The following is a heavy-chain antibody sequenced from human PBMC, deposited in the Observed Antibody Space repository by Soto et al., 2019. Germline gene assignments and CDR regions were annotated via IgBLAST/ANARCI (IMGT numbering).Heavy chain of an antibody. Sequence: QVQLQESGPGLVKPSQTLSLTCIVSGDSISRGGYFWTWIRQHPGKGLEWIGYIYDSGSAFYNPSLQSRVTMSVDTSKNQFSLNLRSVTAADTAVVSCARGILRPNHYMDVWGKGTAVDVSS. J-gene: IGHJ6*03. D-gene: IGHD1-26*01. CDR3: ARGILRPNHYMDV. CDR2: IYDSGSA. V-gene: IGHV4-31*03. CDR1: GDSISRGGYF.